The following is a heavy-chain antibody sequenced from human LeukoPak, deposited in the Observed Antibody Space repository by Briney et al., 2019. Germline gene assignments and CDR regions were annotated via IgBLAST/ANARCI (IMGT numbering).Heavy chain of an antibody. D-gene: IGHD3-22*01. J-gene: IGHJ4*02. CDR2: IYYSGST. V-gene: IGHV4-31*11. CDR1: GGSFSGYY. Sequence: PSETLSLTCAVYGGSFSGYYWSWIRQHPGKGLEWIGYIYYSGSTYYNPSLKSRVTISVDTSKNQFSLKLSSVTAADTAVYYCARGPAYDSSGYYYPRGYDYWGQGALVTVSS. CDR3: ARGPAYDSSGYYYPRGYDY.